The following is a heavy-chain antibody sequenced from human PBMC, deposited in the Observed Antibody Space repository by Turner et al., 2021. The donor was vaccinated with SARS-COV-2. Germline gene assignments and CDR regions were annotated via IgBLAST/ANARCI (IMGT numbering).Heavy chain of an antibody. J-gene: IGHJ6*02. CDR2: ISGNGDST. Sequence: EVQLLESGGCLLQPGGSLRLSCAASGCTFSSYAMSWVRQAPGEGLEWVSTISGNGDSTYYADSVKGRFTISRDNSKNTLYLQMHSLRAEDTAVYYCAKDLAAYYDSSGYYSYYYGVDVWGQGTTVTVSS. CDR3: AKDLAAYYDSSGYYSYYYGVDV. D-gene: IGHD3-22*01. CDR1: GCTFSSYA. V-gene: IGHV3-23*01.